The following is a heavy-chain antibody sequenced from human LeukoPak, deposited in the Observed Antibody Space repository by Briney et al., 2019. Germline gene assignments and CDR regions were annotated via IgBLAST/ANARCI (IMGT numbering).Heavy chain of an antibody. V-gene: IGHV3-11*01. D-gene: IGHD2-2*02. Sequence: GGSLRLSCAASGFSFSDRCMTWIRQAPGKGLEWVSSISNGGSPIYYADSVKGRFTISRDNAQNSLYLQMNSLRVEDTAVYYCAKDARYCSSTSCYIIYYYYGMDVWGQGTTVTVSS. CDR3: AKDARYCSSTSCYIIYYYYGMDV. CDR1: GFSFSDRC. J-gene: IGHJ6*02. CDR2: ISNGGSPI.